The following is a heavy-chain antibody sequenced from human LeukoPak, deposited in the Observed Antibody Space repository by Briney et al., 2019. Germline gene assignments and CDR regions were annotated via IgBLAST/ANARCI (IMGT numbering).Heavy chain of an antibody. D-gene: IGHD6-6*01. V-gene: IGHV4-4*09. CDR2: IYTSGST. J-gene: IGHJ6*03. CDR1: GGSISSYY. Sequence: SETLSLTCTVSGGSISSYYWSWIRQPPGKGLEWIGYIYTSGSTNYNPSLKSRVAISVDTSKNQFSLKLSSVTAADTAVYYCARQFVDKDKNYYYYYYMDVWGKGTTVTVSS. CDR3: ARQFVDKDKNYYYYYYMDV.